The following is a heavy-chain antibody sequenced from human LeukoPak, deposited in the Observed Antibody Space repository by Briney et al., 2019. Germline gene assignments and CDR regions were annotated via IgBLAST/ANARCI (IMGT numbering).Heavy chain of an antibody. D-gene: IGHD5-18*01. V-gene: IGHV1-2*02. CDR3: ARGRTWIQLWLPDY. Sequence: ASVKVSFKASGYTFTGYYMHWVRQAPGQGLEWMGWINPNSGGTNYAQKFQGRVTMTRDTSISTAYMELSRLRSDDTAVYYCARGRTWIQLWLPDYWGQGTLVTVSS. CDR1: GYTFTGYY. CDR2: INPNSGGT. J-gene: IGHJ4*02.